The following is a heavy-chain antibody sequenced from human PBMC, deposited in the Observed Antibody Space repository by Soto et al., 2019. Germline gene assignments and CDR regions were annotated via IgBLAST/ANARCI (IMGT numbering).Heavy chain of an antibody. J-gene: IGHJ3*02. V-gene: IGHV3-23*01. CDR1: GFTFNDYA. D-gene: IGHD2-8*01. CDR2: LSSRGFST. Sequence: EVQLLESGGDLVQPGGSLRLSCAASGFTFNDYALTWVRQVPGKGLEWVSSLSSRGFSTHYAESVKGRFTISRDNIKNTVDRQMNSLRAEDTAVYYCARDRAVYCSNGICLYAFDIWGQGTLVTVSS. CDR3: ARDRAVYCSNGICLYAFDI.